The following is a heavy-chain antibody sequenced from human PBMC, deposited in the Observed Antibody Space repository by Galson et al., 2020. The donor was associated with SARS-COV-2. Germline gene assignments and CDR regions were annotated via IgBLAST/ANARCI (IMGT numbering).Heavy chain of an antibody. CDR3: ARQYDGRSQDGFDV. CDR2: ISSGSSYI. J-gene: IGHJ3*01. V-gene: IGHV3-21*01. Sequence: GGSLRLSCAASGFPFDMYTMTWVRQAPGKGLEWVSFISSGSSYIYYADSVRGRFTISRDNAKNSVSLQMNSLGAEDTALYFCARQYDGRSQDGFDVWGQGTMVTVSS. CDR1: GFPFDMYT. D-gene: IGHD1-26*01.